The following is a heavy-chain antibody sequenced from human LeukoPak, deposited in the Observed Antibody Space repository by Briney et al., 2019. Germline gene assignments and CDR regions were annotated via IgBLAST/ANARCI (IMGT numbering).Heavy chain of an antibody. CDR2: INPNSGGT. V-gene: IGHV1-2*02. CDR3: ARDSRFGESYYYYYVDV. J-gene: IGHJ6*03. CDR1: GYTFTGYY. Sequence: ASVKVSCKASGYTFTGYYMHWVRQAPGQGLEWMGWINPNSGGTNYAQKFQGRVTMTRVTSISTAYMELGRLRSDDTAVYYCARDSRFGESYYYYYVDVWGKGTTVTVSS. D-gene: IGHD3-10*01.